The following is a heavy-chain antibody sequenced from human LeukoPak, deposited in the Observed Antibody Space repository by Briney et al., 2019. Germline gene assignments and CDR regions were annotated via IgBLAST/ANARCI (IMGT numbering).Heavy chain of an antibody. CDR3: AREVTPYY. D-gene: IGHD4-23*01. CDR1: GFTFDDYG. CDR2: IKQDGSEK. J-gene: IGHJ4*02. V-gene: IGHV3-7*01. Sequence: GGSLRLSCAASGFTFDDYGMSWVRQPPGKGLEWVANIKQDGSEKYYVDSVKGRFTISRDNAKNSLFLQMNSLRAEDTAVYYCAREVTPYYWGQGTLVTVSS.